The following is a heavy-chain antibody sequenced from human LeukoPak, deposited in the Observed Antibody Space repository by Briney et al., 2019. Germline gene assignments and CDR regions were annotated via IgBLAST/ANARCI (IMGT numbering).Heavy chain of an antibody. CDR1: GYTFTNYG. CDR2: ISAYNGDT. D-gene: IGHD3-10*01. J-gene: IGHJ5*02. V-gene: IGHV1-18*01. Sequence: ASVKVSCTASGYTFTNYGITWVRQAPGQGLEWLGWISAYNGDTNYAHKLQGRVTMTTDTSTSTAYMELRSLRSGDTAVYYCARGGVGSGTNNIDNWFDPWGQGTRVTVSS. CDR3: ARGGVGSGTNNIDNWFDP.